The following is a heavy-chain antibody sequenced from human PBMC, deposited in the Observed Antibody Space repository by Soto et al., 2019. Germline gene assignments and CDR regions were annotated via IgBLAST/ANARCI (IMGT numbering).Heavy chain of an antibody. J-gene: IGHJ4*02. D-gene: IGHD2-15*01. CDR1: GFTVSSYA. CDR2: IGESGTPT. V-gene: IGHV3-23*01. Sequence: GRSLRLSCAAAGFTVSSYAMKWVRQAPGKGLEWVSLIGESGTPTYYADSVKGRFTISRDNSKNTLYLQMNSLRAEDTAVYYCARDLASIYYFDYWGQGTLVTVSS. CDR3: ARDLASIYYFDY.